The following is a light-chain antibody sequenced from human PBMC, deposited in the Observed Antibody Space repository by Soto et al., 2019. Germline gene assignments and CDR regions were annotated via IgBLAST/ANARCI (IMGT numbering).Light chain of an antibody. Sequence: EIVLTQSPCTLSLSPGERATLSCRASQSVSSSYLAWYQHKPGQAPRLLIYGASSRATGIPDRFSGSGAGTDFTLTISRLEPEDFAVYYCQQYGSSSWTFGQGTKVDIK. CDR3: QQYGSSSWT. V-gene: IGKV3-20*01. J-gene: IGKJ1*01. CDR1: QSVSSSY. CDR2: GAS.